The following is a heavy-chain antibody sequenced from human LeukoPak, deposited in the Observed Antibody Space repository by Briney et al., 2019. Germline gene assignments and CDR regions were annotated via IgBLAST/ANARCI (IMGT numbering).Heavy chain of an antibody. Sequence: GGSLRLSCAASKFPVSSNYMTWVRQAPGKGLEWVSVIYRDDSAYYADSVKGRFTISRDNSKNILYLQMNSLRAEDTGVYYCARDGTPLGSGYNYYRGTDVWGQGTTVTVSS. CDR1: KFPVSSNY. CDR3: ARDGTPLGSGYNYYRGTDV. CDR2: IYRDDSA. V-gene: IGHV3-66*02. J-gene: IGHJ6*02. D-gene: IGHD6-19*01.